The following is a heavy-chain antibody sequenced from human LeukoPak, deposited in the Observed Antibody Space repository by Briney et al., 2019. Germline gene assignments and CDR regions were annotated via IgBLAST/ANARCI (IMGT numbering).Heavy chain of an antibody. V-gene: IGHV3-23*01. CDR1: GFTFSSYA. CDR3: AKNGQITMATIVDY. J-gene: IGHJ4*02. Sequence: GGSLRLSCAASGFTFSSYAMSWVRQAPGKGLEWVSAISGSGGSTYYADSVKGRFTISRDNSKNTLYLQMNSLRAEDTAVYYCAKNGQITMATIVDYWGQGTLVTVSS. CDR2: ISGSGGST. D-gene: IGHD5-24*01.